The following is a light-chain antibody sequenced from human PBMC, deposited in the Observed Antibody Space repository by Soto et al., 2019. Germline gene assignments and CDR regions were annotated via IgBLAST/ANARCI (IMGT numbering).Light chain of an antibody. Sequence: DIQMTQSPSTLSASVGDRVTITCRASQNVKRWLAWYQQKPGKAPSLLIYEASTLQNGVPSRFGGSGSETEFTLTISSLQPDDFATYYCQQYNSYWTFGQGTKVDIK. CDR3: QQYNSYWT. CDR1: QNVKRW. CDR2: EAS. J-gene: IGKJ1*01. V-gene: IGKV1-5*03.